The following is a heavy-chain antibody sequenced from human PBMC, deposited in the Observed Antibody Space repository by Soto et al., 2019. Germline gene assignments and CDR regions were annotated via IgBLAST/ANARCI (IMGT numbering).Heavy chain of an antibody. Sequence: HITLNESGPTQVKPRQTLTLTCTVPGLSLTTCGLGVGWIRQSPGNAPEWVALIYWDDDKPYSPSLKSRLTINMDTSKNQVVLTMAALDPADTATYYCAHRVLRTVFGLVTATAIYFDFWGQGTPVAVSS. CDR3: AHRVLRTVFGLVTATAIYFDF. D-gene: IGHD3-3*01. J-gene: IGHJ4*02. CDR2: IYWDDDK. V-gene: IGHV2-5*02. CDR1: GLSLTTCGLG.